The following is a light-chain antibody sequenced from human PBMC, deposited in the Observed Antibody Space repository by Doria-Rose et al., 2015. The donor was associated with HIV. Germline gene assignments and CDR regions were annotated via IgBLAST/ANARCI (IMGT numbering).Light chain of an antibody. V-gene: IGKV1-5*03. J-gene: IGKJ1*01. CDR3: QQYNSCWT. Sequence: DIQMTQSPSTLSASVGDRVTITCRASQSVSTWLAWYQQIPGKAPKLLIYEASSLGSEVPSRFSGSGSGTEFTLTINSLQPDDFATYYCQQYNSCWTFGQGTKVEIK. CDR2: EAS. CDR1: QSVSTW.